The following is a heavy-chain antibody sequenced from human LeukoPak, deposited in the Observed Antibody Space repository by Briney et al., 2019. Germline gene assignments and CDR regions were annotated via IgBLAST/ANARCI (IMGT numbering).Heavy chain of an antibody. J-gene: IGHJ6*03. D-gene: IGHD2-15*01. CDR2: MNPNSGNT. CDR1: GYTFTSYD. Sequence: GASVKVSCKASGYTFTSYDINWVRQATGQGLEWMGWMNPNSGNTGYAQKFQGRVTMTRNTSISTAYMELSSLRSEDTAVYYCARGGYCSGGSCYPAFYYYYYMDVWGKGTTVTVSS. CDR3: ARGGYCSGGSCYPAFYYYYYMDV. V-gene: IGHV1-8*01.